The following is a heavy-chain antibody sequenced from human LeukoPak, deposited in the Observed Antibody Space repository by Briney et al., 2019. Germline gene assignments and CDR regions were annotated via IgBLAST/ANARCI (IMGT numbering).Heavy chain of an antibody. CDR1: GLTFSSYD. CDR3: ARGVLGSWFDP. Sequence: GGSLRLSCAASGLTFSSYDTHWVRQPTGKGLEWVSAIGTGGDTYYTGYVKGRFTISRENDKNSLYLQMNSLRAGDTAVYYCARGVLGSWFDPWGQGTLVTVSS. V-gene: IGHV3-13*04. D-gene: IGHD4/OR15-4a*01. J-gene: IGHJ5*02. CDR2: IGTGGDT.